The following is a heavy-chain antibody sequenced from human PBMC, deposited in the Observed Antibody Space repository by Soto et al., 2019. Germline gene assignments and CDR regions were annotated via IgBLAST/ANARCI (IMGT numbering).Heavy chain of an antibody. CDR2: ISAYNGNT. CDR3: ARDQRFGELAITDYYFDY. Sequence: ASVKVSCKASGYTFTSYGISWVRQAPGQGLEWMGWISAYNGNTNYAQKLQGRVTMTTDTSTTTAYMELRSLRSDDTAVYYCARDQRFGELAITDYYFDYWGQGTLVTVSS. V-gene: IGHV1-18*01. CDR1: GYTFTSYG. J-gene: IGHJ4*02. D-gene: IGHD3-10*01.